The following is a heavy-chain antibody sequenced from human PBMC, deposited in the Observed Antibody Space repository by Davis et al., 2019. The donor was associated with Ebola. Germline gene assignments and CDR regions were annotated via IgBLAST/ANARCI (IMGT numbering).Heavy chain of an antibody. CDR1: GDSVSSNSAA. CDR2: TYYRSKWYN. J-gene: IGHJ4*02. D-gene: IGHD6-19*01. Sequence: SQTLSLTCAISGDSVSSNSAAWNWIRQSPSRGLEWLGRTYYRSKWYNGYAVSVKSRITINADTSKNQFSLHLNSVTPEDTAVYYCAREGVAVVHTPFDNWGQGTLVIVSS. CDR3: AREGVAVVHTPFDN. V-gene: IGHV6-1*01.